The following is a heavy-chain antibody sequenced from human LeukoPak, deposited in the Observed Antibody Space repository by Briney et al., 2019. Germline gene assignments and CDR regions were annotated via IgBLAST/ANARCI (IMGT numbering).Heavy chain of an antibody. CDR1: GFPFSNYW. V-gene: IGHV3-43D*03. CDR2: ISWDGGST. CDR3: AKDEGGYSYGWCLDL. D-gene: IGHD5-18*01. Sequence: GGSLRLSCTASGFPFSNYWMFWVRQAPGKGLEWVSLISWDGGSTYYADSVKGRFTISRDNSKNSLYLQMNSLRAEDTALYYCAKDEGGYSYGWCLDLWGQGTLVTVSS. J-gene: IGHJ4*02.